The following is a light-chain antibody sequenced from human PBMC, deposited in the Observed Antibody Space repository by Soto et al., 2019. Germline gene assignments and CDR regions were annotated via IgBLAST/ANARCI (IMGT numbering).Light chain of an antibody. V-gene: IGKV1-39*01. J-gene: IGKJ5*01. CDR2: AAS. CDR1: QNINKY. CDR3: QQSFDTPRDT. Sequence: DIQMTQSPPSLSASVGDRVTITCRASQNINKYLNWYQQKPGEAPKLLIYAASNLQSGVPSRFSGSGSGTDFPLTISSLQPEDFATYFCQQSFDTPRDTFGQGTRLEIK.